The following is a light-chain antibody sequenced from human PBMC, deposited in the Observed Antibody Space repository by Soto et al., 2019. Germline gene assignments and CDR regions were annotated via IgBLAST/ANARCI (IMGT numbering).Light chain of an antibody. CDR3: ISYAGTAYVA. CDR2: EVN. V-gene: IGLV2-8*01. CDR1: SSDVGAHNY. Sequence: QSVLTQSPSASGSPGQSVTISCTGTSSDVGAHNYVSWYQQHPGKAPKLMIYEVNKRPSGVPDRFSGSKSGNTASLTVSGLHADDEADYYCISYAGTAYVAIGGGTKLTVL. J-gene: IGLJ2*01.